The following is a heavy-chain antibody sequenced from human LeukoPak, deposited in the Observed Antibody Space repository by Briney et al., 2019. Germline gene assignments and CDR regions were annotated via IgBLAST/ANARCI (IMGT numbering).Heavy chain of an antibody. CDR3: ARGGGLDV. CDR2: INHNGTVN. D-gene: IGHD3-16*01. Sequence: GGSLRLSCAASGFTFSRYWMNWARQDPGKGLEGVASINHNGTVNYYVDSVKGPFTISRDNAKNSLYLQMSNLRAEDTAVYFCARGGGLDVWGQGATVTVSS. J-gene: IGHJ6*02. CDR1: GFTFSRYW. V-gene: IGHV3-7*03.